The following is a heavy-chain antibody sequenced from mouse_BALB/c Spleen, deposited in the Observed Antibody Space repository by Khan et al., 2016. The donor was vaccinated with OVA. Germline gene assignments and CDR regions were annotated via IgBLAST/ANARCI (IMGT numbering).Heavy chain of an antibody. V-gene: IGHV5-6*01. D-gene: IGHD1-1*01. CDR2: VSSGGSYT. J-gene: IGHJ3*01. Sequence: EVELVESGGDLVKPGGSLKLSCAASGFTFSTYGMSWVRQTPDKRLEWVATVSSGGSYTYYKDSVKGRFTISRDNAKNTLYLQMSSLKSEDTAMFYCARLAYYDDSVGFAYWGPGTLVTVSA. CDR3: ARLAYYDDSVGFAY. CDR1: GFTFSTYG.